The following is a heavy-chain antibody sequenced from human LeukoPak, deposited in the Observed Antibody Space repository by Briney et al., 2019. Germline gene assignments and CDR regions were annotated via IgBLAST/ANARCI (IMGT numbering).Heavy chain of an antibody. J-gene: IGHJ4*02. V-gene: IGHV4-59*01. D-gene: IGHD5-18*01. CDR2: IYYSGST. Sequence: PSETLSLTCTASGGSISSYYWSWIRQPPGKGLEWIGYIYYSGSTNYNPSLKSRVTISVDTSKNQFSLKLSSVTAADTAVYYCARGYSYVSYYFDYWGQGTLVTVSS. CDR1: GGSISSYY. CDR3: ARGYSYVSYYFDY.